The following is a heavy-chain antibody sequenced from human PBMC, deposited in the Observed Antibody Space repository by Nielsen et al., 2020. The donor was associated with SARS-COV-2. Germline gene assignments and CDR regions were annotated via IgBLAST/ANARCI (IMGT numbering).Heavy chain of an antibody. CDR1: GFTFSNYA. D-gene: IGHD3-10*01. V-gene: IGHV3-23*01. Sequence: GGSLRLSCAASGFTFSNYAMSWVRQAPGKGLEWVSTISGSGGTTYFADSVKGRCTISRDNSKNTLFLQMHSLRAEDTAKYFCAKFYYGLGSFDDSFDMWGQGTMVTVSS. CDR3: AKFYYGLGSFDDSFDM. CDR2: ISGSGGTT. J-gene: IGHJ3*02.